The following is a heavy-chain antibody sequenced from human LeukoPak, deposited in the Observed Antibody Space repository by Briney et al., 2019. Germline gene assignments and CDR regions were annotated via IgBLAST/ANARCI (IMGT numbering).Heavy chain of an antibody. CDR1: GFTFNTYG. D-gene: IGHD4-17*01. J-gene: IGHJ6*02. Sequence: PGRSLRLSCAASGFTFNTYGMHWVRQAPGQGLEGVAVISYDGRNKFHADSVKGRFTISRDNSENTLYLQMNSLIPEDTAVYYCAKGSAYGDYYYYCMDVWGQGATVTVSS. V-gene: IGHV3-30*18. CDR2: ISYDGRNK. CDR3: AKGSAYGDYYYYCMDV.